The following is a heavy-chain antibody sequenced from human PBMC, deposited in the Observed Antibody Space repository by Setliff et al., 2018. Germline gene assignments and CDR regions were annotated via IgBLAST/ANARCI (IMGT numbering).Heavy chain of an antibody. CDR2: ISHSGST. D-gene: IGHD6-6*01. CDR1: GYSISSGNY. V-gene: IGHV4-38-2*01. Sequence: SETLSLTCAVSGYSISSGNYWGWIRQPPGKGLEWIGSISHSGSTYYNPSLKSRVTISVDTSKNQFSLKLSSVTAADTAVYYCARHVLGYSSSYNWFDPWGQGTLVTVSS. J-gene: IGHJ5*02. CDR3: ARHVLGYSSSYNWFDP.